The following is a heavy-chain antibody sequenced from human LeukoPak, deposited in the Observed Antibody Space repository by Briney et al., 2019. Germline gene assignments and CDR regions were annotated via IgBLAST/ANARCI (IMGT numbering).Heavy chain of an antibody. CDR2: INPNSGGT. CDR1: GHTFTSYY. J-gene: IGHJ6*03. Sequence: ASVKVSCKASGHTFTSYYMHWVRQAPGQGLEWTGWINPNSGGTNYAQKFQGRVTMTRDTSISTAYMELSRLRSDDTAVYYCARENWNDVHYYYYYMDVWGKGTTVTVSS. CDR3: ARENWNDVHYYYYYMDV. V-gene: IGHV1-2*02. D-gene: IGHD1-1*01.